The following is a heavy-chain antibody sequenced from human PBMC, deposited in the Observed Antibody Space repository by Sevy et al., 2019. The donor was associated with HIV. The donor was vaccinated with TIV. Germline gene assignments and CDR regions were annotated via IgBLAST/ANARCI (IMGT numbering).Heavy chain of an antibody. CDR3: AGENAWGRRHS. CDR2: IYYNGHI. J-gene: IGHJ4*02. D-gene: IGHD1-26*01. V-gene: IGHV4-59*08. CDR1: GGSITSLY. Sequence: SETLSLTCTVSGGSITSLYWNWIRQPPGKGLEWIANIYYNGHINYNPSLKSRVTLSLDTSKNQFSLRLSSVTAADTAMYYCAGENAWGRRHSWGQGTLVTVSS.